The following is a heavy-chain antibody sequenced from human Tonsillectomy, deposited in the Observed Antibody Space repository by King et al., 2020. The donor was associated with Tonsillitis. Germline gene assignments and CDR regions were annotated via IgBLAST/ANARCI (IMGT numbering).Heavy chain of an antibody. Sequence: VQLVESGAEVKKPGASVKVSCKASGYSFTTYYMHWVRQAPGQGLEWMGIIKPSDGSTNYAQKFQGRVTMTRDTSTSTVYMELSSLRSEDTAVYYCARGDLIKDNLPTYPTFHYWGQGTLVTVSS. D-gene: IGHD3-10*01. V-gene: IGHV1-46*01. CDR2: IKPSDGST. CDR3: ARGDLIKDNLPTYPTFHY. J-gene: IGHJ4*02. CDR1: GYSFTTYY.